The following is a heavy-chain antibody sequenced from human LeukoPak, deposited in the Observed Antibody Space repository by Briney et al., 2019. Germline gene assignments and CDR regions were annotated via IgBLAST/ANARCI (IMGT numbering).Heavy chain of an antibody. CDR3: ARVLARCSGGSCYSGLYYFDY. J-gene: IGHJ4*02. D-gene: IGHD2-15*01. V-gene: IGHV3-48*03. Sequence: GGSLRFSCAASGFTFSSYEMNWVRQAPGKGLEWVSYISSSGSTIYYADSVKGRFTISRDNAKNSLYLQMNSLRAEDTAVYYCARVLARCSGGSCYSGLYYFDYWGQGTLVTVSS. CDR1: GFTFSSYE. CDR2: ISSSGSTI.